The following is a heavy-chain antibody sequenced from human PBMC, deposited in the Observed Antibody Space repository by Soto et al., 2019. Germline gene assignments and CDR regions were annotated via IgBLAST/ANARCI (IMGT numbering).Heavy chain of an antibody. J-gene: IGHJ4*02. D-gene: IGHD6-19*01. Sequence: PGGSLRLSCAASGFTFSSYAMSWVRQAPGKGLEWVSAISGSGGSTYYADSVKGRFTISRDNSKNTLYLQMNSLRAEDTAVYYCAKDLRQWLVPPHFDYWGQGTLVTVSS. CDR3: AKDLRQWLVPPHFDY. CDR1: GFTFSSYA. CDR2: ISGSGGST. V-gene: IGHV3-23*01.